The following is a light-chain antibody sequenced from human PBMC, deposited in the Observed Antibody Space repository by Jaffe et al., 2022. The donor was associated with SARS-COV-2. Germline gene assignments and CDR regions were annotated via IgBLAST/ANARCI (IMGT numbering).Light chain of an antibody. Sequence: EIVLTQSPGTLSLSPGDRASLSCRASQSVTTSRIAWYQQKPGQAPRLLIYDALHRVTGIPDRFSGSGSGTFFTLTISRLEAEDFAVYYCHFYGASPRTFGQGTKVEIK. J-gene: IGKJ1*01. CDR3: HFYGASPRT. V-gene: IGKV3-20*01. CDR1: QSVTTSR. CDR2: DAL.